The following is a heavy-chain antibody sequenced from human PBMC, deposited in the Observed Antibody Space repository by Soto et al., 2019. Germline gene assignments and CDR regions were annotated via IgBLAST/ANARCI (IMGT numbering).Heavy chain of an antibody. CDR3: ARGGYCSGGSCYSYYYYYGMDV. D-gene: IGHD2-15*01. CDR2: IYYSGST. Sequence: QVQLQESGPGLVKPSETLSLTCTVSGGSISSYYWSRIRQPPGKGLEWIGYIYYSGSTNYNPSLKSRVTIAVDTSKNQFSLKLSSVTAADTAVYYCARGGYCSGGSCYSYYYYYGMDVWGQGTTVTVSS. J-gene: IGHJ6*02. V-gene: IGHV4-59*01. CDR1: GGSISSYY.